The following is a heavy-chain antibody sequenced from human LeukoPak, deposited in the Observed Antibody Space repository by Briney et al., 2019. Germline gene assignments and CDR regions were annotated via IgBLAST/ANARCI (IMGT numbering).Heavy chain of an antibody. Sequence: ASVKVPCKASGYTFTSYDINWVRQATGQGLEWMGWMNPNSGNTGYAQKFQGRVTMTRNTSISTAYMELSSLRSEDTAVYYCARWFGELSTGNWFDPWGQGTLVTVSS. D-gene: IGHD3-10*01. CDR1: GYTFTSYD. CDR2: MNPNSGNT. CDR3: ARWFGELSTGNWFDP. V-gene: IGHV1-8*01. J-gene: IGHJ5*02.